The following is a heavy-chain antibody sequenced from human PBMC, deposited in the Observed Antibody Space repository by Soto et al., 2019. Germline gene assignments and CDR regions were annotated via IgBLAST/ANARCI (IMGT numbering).Heavy chain of an antibody. J-gene: IGHJ6*02. CDR2: IMPVFATP. Sequence: QVQLMQSGAEVKKPGSSVKVSCKASGGTFSTSAISWVRQAPGEGLEWVGGIMPVFATPDYAQKFQGRVNISADESTTTANLELTSLTTDDPAVYYCARDKDRQQLGGNYYYILDVWGQGTAITVSS. D-gene: IGHD3-3*02. CDR1: GGTFSTSA. V-gene: IGHV1-69*12. CDR3: ARDKDRQQLGGNYYYILDV.